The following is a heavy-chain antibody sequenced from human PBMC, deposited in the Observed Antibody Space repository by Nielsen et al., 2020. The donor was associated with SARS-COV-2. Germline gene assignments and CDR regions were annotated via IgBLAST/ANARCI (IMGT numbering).Heavy chain of an antibody. J-gene: IGHJ4*02. V-gene: IGHV3-30*18. CDR2: ISYDGSNK. D-gene: IGHD2-15*01. Sequence: GSLKISCAASGFTFSTYGMHWVRQAPGKGLEWVAAISYDGSNKYYVDSVKGRFTISRDNSKNTLYLQMSSLREEDTAVYYCAKDWTAIVVVPSGGVDYWGQGTLVTVSS. CDR3: AKDWTAIVVVPSGGVDY. CDR1: GFTFSTYG.